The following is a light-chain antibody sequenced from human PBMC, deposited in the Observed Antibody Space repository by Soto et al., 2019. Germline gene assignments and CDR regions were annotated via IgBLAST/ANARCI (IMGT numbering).Light chain of an antibody. CDR2: ETS. J-gene: IGKJ3*01. V-gene: IGKV3D-15*01. Sequence: EIVLTQSPGTLSLSPGERATLSCRASQSVRDSHLAWYQQKPGQAPSLLIYETSSRATGIPDRFRGSGSGTEFALTISSLQSEDFAVYYCQQYNDWPFTFGPGTKVDIK. CDR1: QSVRDSH. CDR3: QQYNDWPFT.